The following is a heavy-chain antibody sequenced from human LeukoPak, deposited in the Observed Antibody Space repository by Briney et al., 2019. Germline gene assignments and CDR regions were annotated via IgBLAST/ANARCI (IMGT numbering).Heavy chain of an antibody. CDR3: ARDLPDYYYGSGSYATLDY. D-gene: IGHD3-10*01. J-gene: IGHJ4*02. V-gene: IGHV1-69*05. CDR1: GGTFSSYA. Sequence: SVKVSCKASGGTFSSYAISWVRQAPGQGLEWMGGIIPIFGTANYAQKLQGRVTMTTDTSTSTAYMELRSLRSDDTAVYYCARDLPDYYYGSGSYATLDYWGQGTLVTVSS. CDR2: IIPIFGTA.